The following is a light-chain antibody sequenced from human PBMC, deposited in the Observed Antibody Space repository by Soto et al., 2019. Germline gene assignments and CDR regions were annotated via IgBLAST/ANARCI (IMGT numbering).Light chain of an antibody. J-gene: IGLJ1*01. CDR1: SSDVGGYNY. CDR2: DVS. CDR3: QSYDSSRYV. V-gene: IGLV2-14*01. Sequence: QSALTQPASVSGSPGQSITISCTGTSSDVGGYNYVSWYQQHPGKAPKFMIYDVSNRPSGVSNRFSGSKSGTSASLAISGLQAEDEADYYCQSYDSSRYVFGTGTKVTVL.